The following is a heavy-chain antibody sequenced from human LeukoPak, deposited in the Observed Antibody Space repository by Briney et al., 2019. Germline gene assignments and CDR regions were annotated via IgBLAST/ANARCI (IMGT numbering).Heavy chain of an antibody. V-gene: IGHV3-23*01. CDR2: ISSTGGTT. CDR3: AKCPADQLLCMGYMDV. D-gene: IGHD2-2*01. Sequence: GGSLRFSCAASGFTFSSYGMSWVRQAPGKGLEWVSSISSTGGTTYYADSVKGRFTISRDNSKNTLYLQMNSLRAEDTAVYYCAKCPADQLLCMGYMDVWGKGTTVTISS. J-gene: IGHJ6*03. CDR1: GFTFSSYG.